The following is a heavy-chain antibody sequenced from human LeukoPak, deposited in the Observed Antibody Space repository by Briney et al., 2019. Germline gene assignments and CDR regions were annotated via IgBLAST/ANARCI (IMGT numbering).Heavy chain of an antibody. CDR3: AKEGSSEVPAAARQYYYYYYMDV. Sequence: SETLSLTCAVYGGSFSGYYWSWIRQPPGKGLEWIGEINHSGSTNYNPSLKSRVTISVDTSKNQFSLKLSSVTAADTAVYYCAKEGSSEVPAAARQYYYYYYMDVWGKGTTVTVSS. J-gene: IGHJ6*03. D-gene: IGHD2-2*01. CDR2: INHSGST. CDR1: GGSFSGYY. V-gene: IGHV4-34*01.